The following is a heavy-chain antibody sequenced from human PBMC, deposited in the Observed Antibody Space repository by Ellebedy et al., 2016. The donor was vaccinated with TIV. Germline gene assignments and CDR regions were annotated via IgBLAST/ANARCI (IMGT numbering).Heavy chain of an antibody. CDR1: GGSISSYY. Sequence: SETLSLTXTVSGGSISSYYWSWIRQPPGKGLEWIGYIYYSGSTNYNPSLKSRVTISVDTSKNQFSLKLSSVTAADTAVYYCARGGGYGGYEVDYWGQGTLVTVSS. V-gene: IGHV4-59*01. CDR3: ARGGGYGGYEVDY. J-gene: IGHJ4*02. D-gene: IGHD5-12*01. CDR2: IYYSGST.